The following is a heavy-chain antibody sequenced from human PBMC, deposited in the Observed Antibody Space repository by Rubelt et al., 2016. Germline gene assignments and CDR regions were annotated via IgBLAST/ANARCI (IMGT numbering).Heavy chain of an antibody. Sequence: EVQLVESGGGLVQPGGSLRLSCSVSGFTVTSNYMSWVRQAPGKGLEWVSIIHNGGATYYADSVRGRFTIARDRSENKGLLQMNSLRREDSAEYYCVAGNFDFWPWWYWGPGTVVTVAS. V-gene: IGHV3-66*02. D-gene: IGHD3/OR15-3a*01. CDR2: IHNGGAT. CDR1: GFTVTSNY. J-gene: IGHJ4*02. CDR3: VAGNFDFWPWWY.